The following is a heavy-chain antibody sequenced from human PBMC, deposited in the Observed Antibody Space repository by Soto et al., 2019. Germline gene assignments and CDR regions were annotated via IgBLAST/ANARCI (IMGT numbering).Heavy chain of an antibody. V-gene: IGHV1-18*01. CDR3: ARCIQQDYYYGMDV. CDR2: IRADYSNT. J-gene: IGHJ6*02. D-gene: IGHD5-18*01. CDR1: IYTSYPKI. Sequence: SLKVSCKASIYTSYPKIIRGRRKAPEHALWWMGRIRADYSNTKYAQKFRGRVTMTTDTSTSTVYMELRNLRSDDTAVYYCARCIQQDYYYGMDVWGQGTTVTV.